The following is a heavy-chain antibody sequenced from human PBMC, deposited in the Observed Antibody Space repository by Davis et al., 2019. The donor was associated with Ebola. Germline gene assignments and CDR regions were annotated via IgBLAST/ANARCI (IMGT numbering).Heavy chain of an antibody. CDR2: IYSSGST. J-gene: IGHJ2*01. Sequence: SETLSLTCTPSCRSVSSGTYYWSWIRQPLGKGLEWIVYIYSSGSTNYNPSLKSRVTISVDTSKNQFSLKLSSVTAADTAVYYCARDTLLWFGELLYRPGYFDLWGRGSLVTVSS. D-gene: IGHD3-10*01. CDR1: CRSVSSGTYY. V-gene: IGHV4-61*01. CDR3: ARDTLLWFGELLYRPGYFDL.